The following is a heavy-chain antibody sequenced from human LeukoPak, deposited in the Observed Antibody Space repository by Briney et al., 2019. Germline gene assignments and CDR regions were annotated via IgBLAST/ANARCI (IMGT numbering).Heavy chain of an antibody. CDR2: INHSGST. CDR1: GGSFSGYY. Sequence: PSETLSLSCAVHGGSFSGYYWSWIRQPPGKGLEWIGQINHSGSTRYNPSLKSRVTISVGTSNNQFSLDLRSVTAADTAVYYCARGLAPTGDYYEGGYYYFDSWGQGILVTVSS. J-gene: IGHJ4*02. D-gene: IGHD3-10*01. V-gene: IGHV4-34*01. CDR3: ARGLAPTGDYYEGGYYYFDS.